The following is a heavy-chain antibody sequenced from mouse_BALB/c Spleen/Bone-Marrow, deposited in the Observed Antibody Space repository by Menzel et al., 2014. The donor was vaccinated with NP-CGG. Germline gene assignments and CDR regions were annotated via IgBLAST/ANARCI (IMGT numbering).Heavy chain of an antibody. J-gene: IGHJ4*01. CDR3: ARSLITTVVANYAMDY. V-gene: IGHV1S56*01. Sequence: QVQLQQSGPELVKPGASVRISCKASGYTFTSYYIHWVKRRPGQGLEWIGWIYPGNVNTKYNEKFKGKATLTADKSSSTAYMQLSSLTSEDSAVYFCARSLITTVVANYAMDYRGQGTSVTVSS. CDR2: IYPGNVNT. D-gene: IGHD1-1*01. CDR1: GYTFTSYY.